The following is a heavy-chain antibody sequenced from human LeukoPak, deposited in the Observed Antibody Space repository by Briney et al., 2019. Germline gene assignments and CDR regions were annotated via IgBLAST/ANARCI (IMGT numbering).Heavy chain of an antibody. CDR1: GGSINSGSFY. V-gene: IGHV4-61*02. J-gene: IGHJ5*02. D-gene: IGHD2-2*01. CDR2: IHTSGST. CDR3: ARGGVVAAANNWFDP. Sequence: SETLSLTCTVSGGSINSGSFYWSWIRQPAGKGLEWIGRIHTSGSTNYSPSLKSRVTISVDTSKNQFSLNLSSVTAADTAVYYCARGGVVAAANNWFDPWGQGTLVTVSS.